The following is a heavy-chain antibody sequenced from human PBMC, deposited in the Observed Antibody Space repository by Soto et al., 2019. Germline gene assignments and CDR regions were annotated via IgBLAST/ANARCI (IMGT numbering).Heavy chain of an antibody. CDR3: AKGSDSSGYYYADFDY. D-gene: IGHD3-22*01. CDR1: GFTFSSYA. Sequence: GGSLRLSCAASGFTFSSYAMSWVRQAPGKGLEWVSAISGSGGSTYYADSVKGRFTISRDNSKNTLYLQMNSLRAEDTAVYYCAKGSDSSGYYYADFDYWGQGTLVTVSS. CDR2: ISGSGGST. J-gene: IGHJ4*02. V-gene: IGHV3-23*01.